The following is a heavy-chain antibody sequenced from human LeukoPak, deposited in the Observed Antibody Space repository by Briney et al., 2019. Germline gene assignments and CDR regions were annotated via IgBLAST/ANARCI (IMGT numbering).Heavy chain of an antibody. CDR1: GYTFTSYG. V-gene: IGHV1-18*01. CDR2: ISAYNGDT. Sequence: ASEKVSCKASGYTFTSYGISWVRQAPGQGLEWMGWISAYNGDTNYAQKLQGRVTMTTDTSTSTAYMELRSLRSDDTAVYYCARDFMVQWELLRVVYYYGMDVWGQGTTVTVSS. J-gene: IGHJ6*02. D-gene: IGHD1-26*01. CDR3: ARDFMVQWELLRVVYYYGMDV.